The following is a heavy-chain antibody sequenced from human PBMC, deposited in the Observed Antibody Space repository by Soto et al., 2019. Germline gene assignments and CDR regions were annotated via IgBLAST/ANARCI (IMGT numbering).Heavy chain of an antibody. CDR1: GFTFDDYA. CDR2: ISWNSGSI. J-gene: IGHJ6*02. V-gene: IGHV3-9*01. Sequence: SLRLSCAASGFTFDDYAMHWVRQAPGKGLEWVSGISWNSGSIGYADSVKGRFTISRDNAKNSLYLQMNSLRAEDTALYYCAKDTAFYYYGMDVWGQGTTVTVS. CDR3: AKDTAFYYYGMDV. D-gene: IGHD2-2*01.